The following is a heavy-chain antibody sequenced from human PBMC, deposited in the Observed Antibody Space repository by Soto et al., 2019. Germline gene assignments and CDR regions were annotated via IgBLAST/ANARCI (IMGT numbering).Heavy chain of an antibody. J-gene: IGHJ6*02. D-gene: IGHD6-13*01. CDR3: ARDLRGSSWFGMDV. V-gene: IGHV3-53*01. Sequence: EVQLVESGGGLIQPGGSLRLSCAASGFTVSSNYMSWVRQAPGKGLEWVSIIYSGGITYYADSVKGRFTMSRDNSKNTLYLQKNSLRAEDTAVYYCARDLRGSSWFGMDVWGQGTTVTVSS. CDR1: GFTVSSNY. CDR2: IYSGGIT.